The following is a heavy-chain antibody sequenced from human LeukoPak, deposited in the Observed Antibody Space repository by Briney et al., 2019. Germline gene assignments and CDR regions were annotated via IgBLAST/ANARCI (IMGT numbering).Heavy chain of an antibody. CDR2: IIPIFGTA. D-gene: IGHD3-3*01. Sequence: ASVKVSCKASGGTFSSYAISWVRQAPGQGLEWMGGIIPIFGTANYAQKFQGRVTITADESTSTAYMELSSLRSEDTAVYYCARPGVRFLEWLLSESSFDYWGQGTLVTASS. CDR1: GGTFSSYA. J-gene: IGHJ4*02. CDR3: ARPGVRFLEWLLSESSFDY. V-gene: IGHV1-69*13.